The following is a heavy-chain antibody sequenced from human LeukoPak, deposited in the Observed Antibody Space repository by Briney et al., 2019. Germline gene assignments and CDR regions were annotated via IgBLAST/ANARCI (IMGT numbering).Heavy chain of an antibody. CDR1: DGSISSYY. J-gene: IGHJ4*02. D-gene: IGHD3-10*01. CDR3: ASGEGRFGEYIKAYFDY. V-gene: IGHV4-59*01. CDR2: IYYSGST. Sequence: SETLSLTCTVSDGSISSYYWSWIQQPPGKGLEWIGYIYYSGSTNYNPSLKSRVTISVDTSKNQFSLKLSSVTAADTAVYYCASGEGRFGEYIKAYFDYWGQGTLVTVSP.